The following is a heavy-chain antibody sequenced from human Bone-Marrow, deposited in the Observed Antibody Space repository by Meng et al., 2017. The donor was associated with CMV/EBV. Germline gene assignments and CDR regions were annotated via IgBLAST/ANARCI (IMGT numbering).Heavy chain of an antibody. CDR2: ITDSGSAT. Sequence: GESLKISCAASGFTFSGYYMSWIRQAPGKGLEWVSYITDSGSATYYADSVKGRFTISRDNAKNSLYLQMNSLRAEDTAVYYCARNHRSGYYARTPDAFDYWGQGTLVTVSS. D-gene: IGHD5-12*01. CDR1: GFTFSGYY. J-gene: IGHJ4*02. V-gene: IGHV3-11*04. CDR3: ARNHRSGYYARTPDAFDY.